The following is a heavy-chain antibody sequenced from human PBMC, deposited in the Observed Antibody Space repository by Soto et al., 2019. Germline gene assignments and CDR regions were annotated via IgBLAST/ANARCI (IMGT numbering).Heavy chain of an antibody. V-gene: IGHV4-39*01. CDR1: PEPSTRGSYS. D-gene: IGHD6-19*01. Sequence: PETVSLARRGPPEPSTRGSYSWAGVGQHQGKGLVWIGSIYYGGSTYYNPSLRSRVTISVDTSKNQFSLKLSSVTAADTAVFYCARHYSSGSRNWFDPWGQGTLVTVSS. CDR2: IYYGGST. CDR3: ARHYSSGSRNWFDP. J-gene: IGHJ5*02.